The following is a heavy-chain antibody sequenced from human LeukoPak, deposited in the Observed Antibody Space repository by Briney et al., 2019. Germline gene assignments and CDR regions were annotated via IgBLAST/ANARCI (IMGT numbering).Heavy chain of an antibody. V-gene: IGHV4-61*01. CDR3: ARGRKEYDYVWGSYSKGNWFDP. CDR1: GGSVSSGSYY. Sequence: PSETLSLTCTVSGGSVSSGSYYWSWIRQPPGKGLEWIGYIYYSGSTNYNPSLKSRVTISVDTSKNQFSLKLSSVTAADTAVYYCARGRKEYDYVWGSYSKGNWFDPWGQGTLVTVSS. J-gene: IGHJ5*02. CDR2: IYYSGST. D-gene: IGHD3-16*01.